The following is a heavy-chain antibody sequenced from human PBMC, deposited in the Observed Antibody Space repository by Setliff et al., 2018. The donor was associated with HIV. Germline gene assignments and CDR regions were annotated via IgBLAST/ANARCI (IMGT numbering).Heavy chain of an antibody. J-gene: IGHJ5*01. CDR1: GGSVTSGGHY. Sequence: SQTLSLPCTVSGGSVTSGGHYWSWIRQQPGKAPEWIGYIHYTGSNFYNPSLTDRLTISVDTSKNQFSLKLSYVTAADTAVYYCARGGNSRAAWFDSWGQGTLVTVSS. D-gene: IGHD5-12*01. CDR3: ARGGNSRAAWFDS. CDR2: IHYTGSN. V-gene: IGHV4-31*02.